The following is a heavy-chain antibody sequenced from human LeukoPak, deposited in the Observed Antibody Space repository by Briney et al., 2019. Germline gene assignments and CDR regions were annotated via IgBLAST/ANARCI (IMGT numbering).Heavy chain of an antibody. J-gene: IGHJ6*03. CDR3: ARGPGCTNGVCYVGWYYYYMDV. Sequence: SETLSLTCAVYGGSFSGYYWSWIRQPPGKGLEWIGYIYYSGSTNYNPSLKSRVTISVDTSKNQFSLKLSSVTAADTAVYYCARGPGCTNGVCYVGWYYYYMDVWGKGTTVTVSS. CDR2: IYYSGST. CDR1: GGSFSGYY. V-gene: IGHV4-59*01. D-gene: IGHD2-8*01.